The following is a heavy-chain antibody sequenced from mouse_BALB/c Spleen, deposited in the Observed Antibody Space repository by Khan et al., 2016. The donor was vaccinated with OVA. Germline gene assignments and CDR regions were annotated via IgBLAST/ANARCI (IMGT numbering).Heavy chain of an antibody. J-gene: IGHJ2*01. CDR1: GYTFKDYV. CDR3: VTFHGGY. D-gene: IGHD1-1*01. V-gene: IGHV9-3-1*01. CDR2: MNTYTGEP. Sequence: QVQLKQSGPELKKPGETVKISCKAFGYTFKDYVMNWVKQSPGEGLKWMGWMNTYTGEPTYTDAFEGRFAFSLETSANTAYLQISSLKDEDTATYFCVTFHGGYWGQGTALTVSS.